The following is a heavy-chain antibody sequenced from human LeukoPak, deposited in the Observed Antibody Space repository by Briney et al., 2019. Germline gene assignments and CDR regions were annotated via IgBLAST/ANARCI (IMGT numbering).Heavy chain of an antibody. Sequence: ASVKVSCKASGYTFTSYDINWVRQAPGQGLEWMGWINPNSGGTNYAQKFQGRVTMTRDTSISTAYMELSRLRSDDTAVYYCARGRTKQQLVVSDYWGQGTLVTVSS. J-gene: IGHJ4*02. CDR3: ARGRTKQQLVVSDY. CDR1: GYTFTSYD. CDR2: INPNSGGT. D-gene: IGHD6-13*01. V-gene: IGHV1-2*02.